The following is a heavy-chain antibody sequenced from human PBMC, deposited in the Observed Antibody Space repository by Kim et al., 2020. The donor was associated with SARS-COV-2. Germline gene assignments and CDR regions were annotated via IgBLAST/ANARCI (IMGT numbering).Heavy chain of an antibody. CDR1: GFTVSSNY. Sequence: GGSLRLSCAASGFTVSSNYMSWVRQAPGKGLEWVSVIYSGGSTYYADSVKGRFTISRDNSKNTLYLQMNSQRAEDTAVYYCARDNLGLFDYWGQGTLVTVSS. D-gene: IGHD7-27*01. CDR2: IYSGGST. CDR3: ARDNLGLFDY. J-gene: IGHJ4*02. V-gene: IGHV3-53*01.